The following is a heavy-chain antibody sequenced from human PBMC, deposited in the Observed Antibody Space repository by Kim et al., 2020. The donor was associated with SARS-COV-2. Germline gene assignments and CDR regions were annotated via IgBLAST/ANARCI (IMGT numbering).Heavy chain of an antibody. CDR3: ATRMDV. J-gene: IGHJ6*03. Sequence: KSDGRSKRYAASVKGRCTISRDNATNTLYLQMNSLRDEDTAVYYCATRMDVWGKGTTVTVSS. V-gene: IGHV3-74*01. CDR2: KSDGRSK.